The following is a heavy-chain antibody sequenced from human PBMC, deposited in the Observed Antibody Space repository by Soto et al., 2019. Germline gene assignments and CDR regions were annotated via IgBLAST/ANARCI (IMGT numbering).Heavy chain of an antibody. J-gene: IGHJ4*02. V-gene: IGHV4-39*01. Sequence: QLQLQESGPGLVKPSETLSLTCTVSGGSISSSSYYWGWIRQPPGKGLEWIGSIYYSGSTYYNPSLKSRVTISIDTSKNQFSLKLSSVTAADTAVYYCARLTVVPSPYVVYWGQGTLVTVSS. CDR3: ARLTVVPSPYVVY. D-gene: IGHD2-15*01. CDR2: IYYSGST. CDR1: GGSISSSSYY.